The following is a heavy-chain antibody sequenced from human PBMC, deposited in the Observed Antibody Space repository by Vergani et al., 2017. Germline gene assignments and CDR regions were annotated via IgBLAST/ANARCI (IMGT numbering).Heavy chain of an antibody. CDR1: GGSISSYY. CDR2: IYYSGST. D-gene: IGHD6-13*01. V-gene: IGHV4-59*01. Sequence: QVQLQESGPGLVKPSETLSLTCTVSGGSISSYYWSWIRQPPGKGLEWIGYIYYSGSTNYNPSLKSRVTISVDTSKNQFSLKLSSVTAADTAVYYCARMECDSSWKLYSYYYMDVWGKGPTVTVSS. J-gene: IGHJ6*03. CDR3: ARMECDSSWKLYSYYYMDV.